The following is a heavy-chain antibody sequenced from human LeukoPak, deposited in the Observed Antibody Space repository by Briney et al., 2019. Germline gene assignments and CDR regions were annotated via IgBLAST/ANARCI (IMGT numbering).Heavy chain of an antibody. CDR2: ISGSGGST. V-gene: IGHV3-23*01. Sequence: GGSLRLSCAASGFIFSGFAMSWVRQGPGKGLEWVSAISGSGGSTYNADSVKGRFTISRDNSKNTLYLQMNSLRAEDTAVYYCAKSNSGSYYSLDNWGQGALVTVS. CDR1: GFIFSGFA. J-gene: IGHJ4*02. D-gene: IGHD3-10*01. CDR3: AKSNSGSYYSLDN.